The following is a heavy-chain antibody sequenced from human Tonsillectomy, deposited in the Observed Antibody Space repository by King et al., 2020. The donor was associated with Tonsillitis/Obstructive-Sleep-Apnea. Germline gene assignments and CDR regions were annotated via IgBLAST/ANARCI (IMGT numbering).Heavy chain of an antibody. D-gene: IGHD3-3*01. V-gene: IGHV3-43*02. CDR3: AKDSKIRGGNYDFWSGYLGLGYYYMDV. J-gene: IGHJ6*03. CDR1: GFSFDDYA. Sequence: DVQLVESGGGVVQPGGSLRLSCAASGFSFDDYAMHWVRQVPGKGLEWVSLISGDGGSTYYADSVKGRFTIAKDNSKNSLYLQMNSLRTEDTALYYCAKDSKIRGGNYDFWSGYLGLGYYYMDVWGKGTTVTVSS. CDR2: ISGDGGST.